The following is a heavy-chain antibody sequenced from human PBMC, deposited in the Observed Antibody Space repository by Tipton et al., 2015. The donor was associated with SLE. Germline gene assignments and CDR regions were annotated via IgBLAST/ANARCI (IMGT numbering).Heavy chain of an antibody. V-gene: IGHV4-34*01. CDR3: ARHGNGWAWFGY. Sequence: TLSLTCAVYGGSFSGYYWSRIRQPPGKGRGGFGEINHSGSTKFNPSLKSRVTISIDTSKNQFSLNLSSVTAADTAVYYCARHGNGWAWFGYWGQGTLVTVSS. D-gene: IGHD3-16*01. J-gene: IGHJ4*02. CDR1: GGSFSGYY. CDR2: INHSGST.